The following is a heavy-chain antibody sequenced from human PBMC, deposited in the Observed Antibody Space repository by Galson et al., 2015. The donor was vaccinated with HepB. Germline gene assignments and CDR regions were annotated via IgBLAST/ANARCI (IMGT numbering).Heavy chain of an antibody. CDR2: IGGSGGTT. J-gene: IGHJ4*02. D-gene: IGHD4-17*01. CDR3: VRQTTVDY. V-gene: IGHV3-23*01. CDR1: GFTFSSYA. Sequence: SLRLSCAASGFTFSSYAMTWVRQAPGKGLDWVSLIGGSGGTTFYADSVKGRFTISRDNSKNTLYLQMNSLRAEDTAVYYCVRQTTVDYWGQGTLVTASS.